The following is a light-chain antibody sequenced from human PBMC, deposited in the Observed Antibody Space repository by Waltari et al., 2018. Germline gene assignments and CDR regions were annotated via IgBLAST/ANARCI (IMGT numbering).Light chain of an antibody. V-gene: IGKV1-27*01. CDR2: GAS. CDR1: QDISNF. J-gene: IGKJ1*01. CDR3: QKYNSAPQT. Sequence: DIQLTQSPSPLSASVGDRVTITCRASQDISNFLAWYQPKPGKVPKLLIYGASTLQSGVPSRFSGSGSGTDFTLTTSSLQPEDVASNNCQKYNSAPQTFGQGTKVEIK.